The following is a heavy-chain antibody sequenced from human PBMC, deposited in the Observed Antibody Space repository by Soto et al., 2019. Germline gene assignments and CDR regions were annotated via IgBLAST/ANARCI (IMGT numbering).Heavy chain of an antibody. J-gene: IGHJ3*02. CDR3: ARGPRWLQSPDAFDI. Sequence: GWSLRLSCAASGFTFSSYAMHWVRQAPGKGLEWVAVISYDGSNKYYADSVKGRFTISRDNSKNTLYLQMNSLRTEDTAVYYCARGPRWLQSPDAFDIWGQGTMVTVS. V-gene: IGHV3-30-3*01. CDR2: ISYDGSNK. D-gene: IGHD5-12*01. CDR1: GFTFSSYA.